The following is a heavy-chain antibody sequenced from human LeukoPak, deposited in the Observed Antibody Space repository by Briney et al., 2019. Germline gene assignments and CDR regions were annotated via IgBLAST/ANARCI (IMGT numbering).Heavy chain of an antibody. CDR1: GYTFTSYD. J-gene: IGHJ6*02. CDR2: MNPNSGNT. Sequence: GASVNVSCKASGYTFTSYDINWVRQATGQGLEWMGWMNPNSGNTGYAQKFQGRVTMTRNISISTAYMELSSLRSEDTAVYYCARGRDPTPITDYYYYYGMDVWGQGTTVTVSS. V-gene: IGHV1-8*01. D-gene: IGHD1-20*01. CDR3: ARGRDPTPITDYYYYYGMDV.